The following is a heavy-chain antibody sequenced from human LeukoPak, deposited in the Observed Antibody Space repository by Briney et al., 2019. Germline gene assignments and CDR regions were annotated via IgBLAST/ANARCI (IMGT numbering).Heavy chain of an antibody. CDR1: GFTISNCW. CDR3: ARDPDVSYYYDSSGYYDIGY. Sequence: GGSLRLSCSASGFTISNCWMTWVRQAPGKGLEWVANMNQDGSRIYYVDSVKGRFTISRDNAKNSLHLQMNSLRAEDTAVYYCARDPDVSYYYDSSGYYDIGYWGQGTLVTVSS. J-gene: IGHJ4*02. D-gene: IGHD3-22*01. V-gene: IGHV3-7*01. CDR2: MNQDGSRI.